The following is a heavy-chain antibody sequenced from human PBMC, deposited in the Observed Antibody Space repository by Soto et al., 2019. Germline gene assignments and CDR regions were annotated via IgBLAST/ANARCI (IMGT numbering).Heavy chain of an antibody. CDR3: LRDGSTGWHFDS. CDR1: GFTLSSYW. V-gene: IGHV3-7*01. Sequence: EVQLVEAGGGLVQPGGSLRLSCEAPGFTLSSYWLSWIRQAPGKGLEWVANTRQDGGQSYLVDSVQGRFTISRDNAKNSAYLQMNSLRAEHTAVYYCLRDGSTGWHFDSWRQGTLVTVSS. CDR2: TRQDGGQS. J-gene: IGHJ4*02. D-gene: IGHD6-19*01.